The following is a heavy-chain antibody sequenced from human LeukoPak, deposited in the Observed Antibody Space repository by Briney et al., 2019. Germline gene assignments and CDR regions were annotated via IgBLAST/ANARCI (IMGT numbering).Heavy chain of an antibody. V-gene: IGHV3-23*01. CDR3: AKAGGYYDSSGPFDY. CDR2: ISGSGGST. J-gene: IGHJ4*02. Sequence: PGGSLRLSCAASGFTFSSYAMSWVRQAPGKGLEWVSAISGSGGSTYYADSVKGRFTISRDNSNNTQYLQMNSLRAEDTAVYYCAKAGGYYDSSGPFDYWGQGTLVTVSS. CDR1: GFTFSSYA. D-gene: IGHD3-22*01.